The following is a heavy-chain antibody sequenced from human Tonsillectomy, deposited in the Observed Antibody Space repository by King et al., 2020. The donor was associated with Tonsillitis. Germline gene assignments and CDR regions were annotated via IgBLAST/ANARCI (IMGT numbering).Heavy chain of an antibody. Sequence: VQLVESGGGLVQPRGSLRLSCAASGFSFSNFAMNWVRQAPGKGLEWVSSISGSGGNTYYTDSVKGRFTISRDNSKNTLYLQMSSLRAEDTAIYYCAKPPISSGWSYYYYYYMDVWGKGTTVTVSS. CDR2: ISGSGGNT. J-gene: IGHJ6*03. CDR1: GFSFSNFA. CDR3: AKPPISSGWSYYYYYYMDV. D-gene: IGHD6-19*01. V-gene: IGHV3-23*04.